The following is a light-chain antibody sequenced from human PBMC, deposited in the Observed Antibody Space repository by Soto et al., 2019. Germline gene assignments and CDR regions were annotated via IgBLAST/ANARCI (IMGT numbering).Light chain of an antibody. CDR1: QSVSSSY. CDR2: GAS. CDR3: QQDYNLPWA. V-gene: IGKV3D-7*01. Sequence: PGERVTLSCRASQSVSSSYLTWYQQKPGQAPRLLIYGASTRATSIPARFSGSGSGTDFTLTISSLQPEDFAVYYCQQDYNLPWAFGQGTKVEIK. J-gene: IGKJ1*01.